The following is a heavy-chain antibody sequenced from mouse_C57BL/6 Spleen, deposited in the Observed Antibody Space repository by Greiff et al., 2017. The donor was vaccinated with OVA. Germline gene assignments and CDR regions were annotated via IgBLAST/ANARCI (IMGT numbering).Heavy chain of an antibody. Sequence: EVQLVESEGGLVQPGSSMKLSCTASGFTFSDYYMAWVRQVPEKGLEWVANINYDGSSTYYLDSLKSRFIISRDNAKNILYLQMSSLKSGDTATYYCAREAITTVGYWYFDVWGTGTTVTVSS. CDR2: INYDGSST. CDR3: AREAITTVGYWYFDV. J-gene: IGHJ1*03. CDR1: GFTFSDYY. V-gene: IGHV5-16*01. D-gene: IGHD1-1*01.